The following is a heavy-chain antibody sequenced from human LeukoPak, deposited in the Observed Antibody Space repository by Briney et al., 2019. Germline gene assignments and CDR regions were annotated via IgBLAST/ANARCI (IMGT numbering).Heavy chain of an antibody. CDR2: IYYSGGT. CDR1: GGSISSGGYY. D-gene: IGHD6-19*01. CDR3: ARDAAVAGARVFDY. Sequence: PSQTLSLTCTVSGGSISSGGYYWSWIRQHPGKGLEWIGYIYYSGGTYYNPSLKSRVTISVDTSKNQFSLKLSSVTAADTAVYYCARDAAVAGARVFDYWGQGTLVTVSS. J-gene: IGHJ4*02. V-gene: IGHV4-31*03.